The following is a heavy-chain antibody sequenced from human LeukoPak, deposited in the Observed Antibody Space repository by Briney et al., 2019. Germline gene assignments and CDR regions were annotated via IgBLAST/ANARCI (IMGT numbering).Heavy chain of an antibody. CDR2: ISSSSSYI. CDR1: GVTFRSYI. CDR3: ARDLGDTLSTSWFDP. D-gene: IGHD3-10*01. Sequence: GGSLRLSCAASGVTFRSYIMNWVRQAPGKGLEWVSSISSSSSYIYYADSVKGRFTISRDNAKNSLYLQINSLRAEDTAAYYCARDLGDTLSTSWFDPCGEGNLVTVSS. J-gene: IGHJ5*02. V-gene: IGHV3-21*03.